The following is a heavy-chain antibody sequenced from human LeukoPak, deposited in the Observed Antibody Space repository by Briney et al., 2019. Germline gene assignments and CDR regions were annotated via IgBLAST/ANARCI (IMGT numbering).Heavy chain of an antibody. J-gene: IGHJ6*02. Sequence: PSETLSLTCAVYGGSFSGYYWSWIRQPPGKGLEWIGEINHSGSTNYNPSLKSRVTISVDTSKNQFSLKLSSVTAAVTAVYYCARGGEGYDILTGYKSYGMDVWGQGTTVTVSS. CDR1: GGSFSGYY. V-gene: IGHV4-34*01. CDR3: ARGGEGYDILTGYKSYGMDV. D-gene: IGHD3-9*01. CDR2: INHSGST.